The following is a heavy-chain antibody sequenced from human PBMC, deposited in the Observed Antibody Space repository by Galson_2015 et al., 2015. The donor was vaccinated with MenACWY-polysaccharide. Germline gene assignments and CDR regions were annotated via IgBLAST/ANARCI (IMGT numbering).Heavy chain of an antibody. CDR1: GYTFTGYY. V-gene: IGHV1-2*02. CDR2: INPNSGGT. CDR3: ARAYVATVTTDYFDC. J-gene: IGHJ4*02. D-gene: IGHD4-17*01. Sequence: SVKVSCKASGYTFTGYYMHWVRQAPGQGLEWMGWINPNSGGTNYAQKFQGRVTMTRDTSISTAYMELSRLRSDDTAVYYCARAYVATVTTDYFDCWGQGTLVTVSS.